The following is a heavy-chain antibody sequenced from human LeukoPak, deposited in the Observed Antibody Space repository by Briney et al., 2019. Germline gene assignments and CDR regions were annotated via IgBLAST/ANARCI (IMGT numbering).Heavy chain of an antibody. CDR3: ARHPIRFLRLNYYMDV. J-gene: IGHJ6*03. D-gene: IGHD5-18*01. Sequence: PSETLSLTCTVSGGSMSSYYWIGIRQPRGKGVEGSGYIYYSGSTNYNPSLKRRVTISGDTSKNQFSLQLSSVPDADTAVYYCARHPIRFLRLNYYMDVWGKGTTVTIPS. CDR1: GGSMSSYY. CDR2: IYYSGST. V-gene: IGHV4-59*08.